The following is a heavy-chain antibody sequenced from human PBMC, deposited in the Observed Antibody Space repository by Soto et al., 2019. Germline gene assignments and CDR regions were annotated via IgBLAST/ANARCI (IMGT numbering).Heavy chain of an antibody. CDR1: GYTFTSYD. CDR3: ARAPRGGNFVPYVLSY. CDR2: MNPNSGNT. V-gene: IGHV1-8*01. D-gene: IGHD3-16*01. Sequence: GASVKVSCKASGYTFTSYDINWVRQATGQGLEWMGWMNPNSGNTGYAQKFQGRVTMTRNTSISTAYMELSSLRSEDTAVYYCARAPRGGNFVPYVLSYWGQGTLVTVSS. J-gene: IGHJ4*02.